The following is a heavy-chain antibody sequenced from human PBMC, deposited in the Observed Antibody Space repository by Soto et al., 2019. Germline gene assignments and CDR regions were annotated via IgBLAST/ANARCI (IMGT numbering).Heavy chain of an antibody. Sequence: GGSLRLSCAFSGLPFIGSAMHWVRQASGKGLEWVGHIRRKANNYATAYAASVKGRFTISRDDSKNTAYLQMNSLKTEDTAVYYCSANDHDDHTNFDQWGQGTVVTVSS. V-gene: IGHV3-73*01. D-gene: IGHD3-16*01. J-gene: IGHJ4*02. CDR3: SANDHDDHTNFDQ. CDR2: IRRKANNYAT. CDR1: GLPFIGSA.